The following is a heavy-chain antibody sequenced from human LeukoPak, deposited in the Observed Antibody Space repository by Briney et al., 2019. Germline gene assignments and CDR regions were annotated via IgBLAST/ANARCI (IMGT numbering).Heavy chain of an antibody. CDR3: ARAYGTNGYFQLPIDY. J-gene: IGHJ4*02. CDR2: ITASGDTT. V-gene: IGHV3-23*01. CDR1: GFTFSSYA. Sequence: AGQSLRLSCAASGFTFSSYAMSWVRQAPGKGLEWVSGITASGDTTHHIDSVKGRFTISRDNSKNTLFLQMNSLRVEDTALYYCARAYGTNGYFQLPIDYWGQGILVTVSS. D-gene: IGHD2-8*01.